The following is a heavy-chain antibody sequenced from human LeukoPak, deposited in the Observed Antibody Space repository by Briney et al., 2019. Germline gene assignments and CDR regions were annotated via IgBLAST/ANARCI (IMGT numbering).Heavy chain of an antibody. CDR2: IYSGGST. V-gene: IGHV3-53*04. CDR3: ARDLYRYSVTSDRPEDY. D-gene: IGHD4-17*01. J-gene: IGHJ4*02. CDR1: GFTFSNAW. Sequence: GSLRLSCAASGFTFSNAWMSWVRQAPGKGLEWVSVIYSGGSTYYADSVKGRFTISRHNSKNTLYLQMNSLRAEDTAVYYCARDLYRYSVTSDRPEDYWGQGTLVTVSS.